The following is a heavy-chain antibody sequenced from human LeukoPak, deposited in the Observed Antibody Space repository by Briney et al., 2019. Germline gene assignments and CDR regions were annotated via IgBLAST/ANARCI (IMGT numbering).Heavy chain of an antibody. CDR3: AKDIGIVVVTYFDY. CDR2: IGIAGDT. CDR1: GFTFSNSD. J-gene: IGHJ4*02. D-gene: IGHD3-22*01. V-gene: IGHV3-13*01. Sequence: PGGSLRLSCAASGFTFSNSDMHWVRQSTGNGLEWVSAIGIAGDTYYSDSVKGRFTISRENAKNSLYLQVNSLRAEDTAVYYCAKDIGIVVVTYFDYWGQGTLVTVSS.